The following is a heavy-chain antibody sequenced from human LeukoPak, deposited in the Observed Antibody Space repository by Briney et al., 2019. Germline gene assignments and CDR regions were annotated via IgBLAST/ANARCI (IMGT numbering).Heavy chain of an antibody. CDR2: IYYSGST. CDR3: ARDRMATINY. CDR1: GGSISSYY. V-gene: IGHV4-59*12. Sequence: PSETLSLTCTVSGGSISSYYWSWIRQPPGKGLEWIGYIYYSGSTYYNPSLKSRVTISVDTSKNQFSLKLSSVTAADTAVYYCARDRMATINYWGQGTLVAVSS. J-gene: IGHJ4*02. D-gene: IGHD5-24*01.